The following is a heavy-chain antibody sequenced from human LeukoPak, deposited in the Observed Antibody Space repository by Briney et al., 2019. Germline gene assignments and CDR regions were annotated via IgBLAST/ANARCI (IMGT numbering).Heavy chain of an antibody. CDR1: GYTFTGYY. J-gene: IGHJ3*02. D-gene: IGHD3-22*01. CDR2: INPNSGGT. CDR3: ARDVNSGYYTLKASDAFDI. Sequence: ASVKVSCKASGYTFTGYYMHWVRQAPGQGLEWMGWINPNSGGTNYAQKFQGRVTMTRDTSISTACMELSRLRSDDTAVYYCARDVNSGYYTLKASDAFDIWGQGTMVTVSS. V-gene: IGHV1-2*02.